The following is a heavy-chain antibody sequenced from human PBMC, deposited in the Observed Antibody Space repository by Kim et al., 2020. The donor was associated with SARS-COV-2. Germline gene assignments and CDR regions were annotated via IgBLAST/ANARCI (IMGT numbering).Heavy chain of an antibody. CDR1: GGSFSDYN. CDR2: INHSGTT. Sequence: SETLSLTCAVYGGSFSDYNWSWIRQPPGKGLEWIGEINHSGTTSHSPSLKSRVTISVDTSKSQFSLRLKSMTAADTAVYYCARGRAGVVPAPVLGLGPYCDYYAMDVWGQGTAVAVSS. D-gene: IGHD2-2*02. V-gene: IGHV4-34*01. J-gene: IGHJ6*02. CDR3: ARGRAGVVPAPVLGLGPYCDYYAMDV.